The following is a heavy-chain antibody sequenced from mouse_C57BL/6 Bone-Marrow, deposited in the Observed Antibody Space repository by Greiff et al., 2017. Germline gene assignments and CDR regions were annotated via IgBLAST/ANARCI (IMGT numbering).Heavy chain of an antibody. D-gene: IGHD1-2*01. CDR2: ISYDGSN. V-gene: IGHV3-6*01. J-gene: IGHJ3*01. CDR1: GYSITSGYY. CDR3: ARRNYYGPWFAY. Sequence: EVKLMDSGPGLVKPSQSLSLTCSVTGYSITSGYYWNWIRQFPGNKLEWMGYISYDGSNNYNPSLKNRISITRDTSKNQFFLKLNSVTTEDTATYYCARRNYYGPWFAYWGQGTLVTVSA.